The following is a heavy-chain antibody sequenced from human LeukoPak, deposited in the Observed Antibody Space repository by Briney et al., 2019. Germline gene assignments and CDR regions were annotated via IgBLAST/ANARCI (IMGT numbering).Heavy chain of an antibody. D-gene: IGHD4-23*01. CDR1: GFTFISHS. J-gene: IGHJ3*02. V-gene: IGHV3-21*01. CDR2: ISSSSSYK. Sequence: GGSLRVSCASSGFTFISHSLNWVGQAPGKGLEGLVSISSSSSYKSYADSVMGRLTISRDNDTNSLQLQMNSLRAEDTAVYYCAGQKLHDAFDIWGQGTMVTVSS. CDR3: AGQKLHDAFDI.